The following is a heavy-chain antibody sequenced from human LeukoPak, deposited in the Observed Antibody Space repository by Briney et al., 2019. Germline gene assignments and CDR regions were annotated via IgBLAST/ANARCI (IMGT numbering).Heavy chain of an antibody. J-gene: IGHJ4*02. V-gene: IGHV4-34*01. CDR1: GFTFSNAW. CDR2: INHSGST. Sequence: GSLRLSCAVSGFTFSNAWMSWVRQAPGKGLEWIGEINHSGSTNYNPSLKSRVTISIDTSKNQFSLKLSSVTAADTALYYCARGPGTWYYYWGQGTLVTVSS. D-gene: IGHD6-13*01. CDR3: ARGPGTWYYY.